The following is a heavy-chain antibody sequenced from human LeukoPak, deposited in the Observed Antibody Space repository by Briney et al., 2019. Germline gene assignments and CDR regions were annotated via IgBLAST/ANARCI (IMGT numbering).Heavy chain of an antibody. J-gene: IGHJ5*02. Sequence: SETLSLTCAVSGGSISSYYWSWIRQPPGKGLEWIGYIYYSGSTNYNPSLKSRVTMSLDASKNQFSLELNSVTPADTAVYYCARGGNYWPQWWFDPWGRGTLVSVSS. CDR1: GGSISSYY. CDR3: ARGGNYWPQWWFDP. D-gene: IGHD1-26*01. V-gene: IGHV4-59*01. CDR2: IYYSGST.